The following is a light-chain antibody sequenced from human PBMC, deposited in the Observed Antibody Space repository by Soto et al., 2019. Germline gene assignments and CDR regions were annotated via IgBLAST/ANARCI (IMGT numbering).Light chain of an antibody. CDR3: LLSYRTARLYV. CDR1: TGPVTRGHY. J-gene: IGLJ1*01. V-gene: IGLV7-46*01. Sequence: QAVVTQEPSLTVSPGGTVTLTCGSSTGPVTRGHYAYWFQQKPGQAPRALIYDTSNRHSWTPARFSGSLLGDKAALTLSGAQPEDEADYYCLLSYRTARLYVFGTGTKVTLL. CDR2: DTS.